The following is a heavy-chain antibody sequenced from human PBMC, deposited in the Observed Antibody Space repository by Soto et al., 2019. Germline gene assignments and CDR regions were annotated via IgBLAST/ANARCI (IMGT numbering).Heavy chain of an antibody. CDR1: GYTFTSYG. J-gene: IGHJ5*02. Sequence: GASVKVSCKASGYTFTSYGISWVRQAPGQGLECMGWISAYNGNTNYAQKLQGRVTMTTDTSTSTAYMELRSLRSDDTAVYYCAGVKTAVAGNWFDPWGQGTLVTVSS. V-gene: IGHV1-18*04. CDR3: AGVKTAVAGNWFDP. D-gene: IGHD6-19*01. CDR2: ISAYNGNT.